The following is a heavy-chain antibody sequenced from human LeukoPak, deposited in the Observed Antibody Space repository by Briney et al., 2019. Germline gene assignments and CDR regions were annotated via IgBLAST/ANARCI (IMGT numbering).Heavy chain of an antibody. V-gene: IGHV1-18*01. CDR3: ARDQQPSLTDRVGATTLSRFDP. D-gene: IGHD1-26*01. CDR2: ISAYNGNT. CDR1: GYTFTNYG. Sequence: GASVKVSCKASGYTFTNYGISWVRQAPGQGLEWMGWISAYNGNTNYAQKLQGRVTMTTDTSTSTAYMELRSLRSDDTAVYYCARDQQPSLTDRVGATTLSRFDPWGQGTLVTVSS. J-gene: IGHJ5*02.